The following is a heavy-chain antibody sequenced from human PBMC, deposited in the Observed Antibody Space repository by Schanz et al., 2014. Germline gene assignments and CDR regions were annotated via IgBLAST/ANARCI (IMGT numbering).Heavy chain of an antibody. CDR2: INSVGSNT. CDR1: GFTFSSHW. J-gene: IGHJ4*02. D-gene: IGHD3-10*01. V-gene: IGHV3-74*02. CDR3: VSSGSYSSYAV. Sequence: EVQLVESGGGLVKPGGSLRLSCAASGFTFSSHWMHWVRQDPGKGLVWVARINSVGSNTDYADSVTGRFTISRDNAKNSLYLQMNSLRAEDTAVYHCVSSGSYSSYAVWGQGTLVIVSS.